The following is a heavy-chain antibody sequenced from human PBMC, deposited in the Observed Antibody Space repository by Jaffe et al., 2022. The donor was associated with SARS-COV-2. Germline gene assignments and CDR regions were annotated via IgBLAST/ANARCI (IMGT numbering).Heavy chain of an antibody. Sequence: EVQLVESGGGLVQPGGSLRLSCAASGFTFSNYWMTWVRQAPGKGLEWVANTNPEGSQRSYVDSVRGRFTISRDNAKNSLYLQMNSLRAEDTAIYYCARDPFYGALDQWGQGTLVAVSS. CDR3: ARDPFYGALDQ. CDR1: GFTFSNYW. D-gene: IGHD3-10*01. V-gene: IGHV3-7*01. J-gene: IGHJ4*02. CDR2: TNPEGSQR.